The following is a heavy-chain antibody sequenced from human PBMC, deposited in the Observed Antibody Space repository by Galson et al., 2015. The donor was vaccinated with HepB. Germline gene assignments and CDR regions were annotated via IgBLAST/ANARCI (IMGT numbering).Heavy chain of an antibody. CDR3: ARDNYYDSSGYLPPPPRY. D-gene: IGHD3-22*01. V-gene: IGHV3-66*02. CDR1: GFTVSSNY. Sequence: SLRLSCAASGFTVSSNYMSWVRQAPGKGLEWVSVIYSGGSTYYADSVKGRFTISRDNSKNTLYLQMNSLRAEDTAVYYCARDNYYDSSGYLPPPPRYWGQGTLVTVSS. J-gene: IGHJ4*02. CDR2: IYSGGST.